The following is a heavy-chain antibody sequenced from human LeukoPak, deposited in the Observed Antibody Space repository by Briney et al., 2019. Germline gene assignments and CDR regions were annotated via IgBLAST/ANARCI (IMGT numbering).Heavy chain of an antibody. J-gene: IGHJ5*02. CDR2: IDGSSSAI. CDR3: ARDPVVAASNWFDP. CDR1: GFTFSSHS. Sequence: GGSLRLSCAASGFTFSSHSMNWVRQPPGKGLEWVSYIDGSSSAIFYADSVKGRFTISRDNAKNSLYLQMNSLRAEDTAAYYCARDPVVAASNWFDPWGQGTLVTVSS. D-gene: IGHD2-15*01. V-gene: IGHV3-48*01.